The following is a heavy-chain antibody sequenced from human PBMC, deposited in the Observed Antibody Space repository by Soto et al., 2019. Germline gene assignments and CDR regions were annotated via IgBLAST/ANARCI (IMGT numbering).Heavy chain of an antibody. Sequence: GESLKISCKGSGYSFTSYWIGWVRQMPGKGLEWMGIIYPGDSDTRYSPSFQGQVTISADKSISTAYLQWSSLKASDTAMYYCARTSGPLHDYGDYGAFDIWGQGTMVTVSS. D-gene: IGHD4-17*01. CDR3: ARTSGPLHDYGDYGAFDI. CDR1: GYSFTSYW. CDR2: IYPGDSDT. V-gene: IGHV5-51*01. J-gene: IGHJ3*02.